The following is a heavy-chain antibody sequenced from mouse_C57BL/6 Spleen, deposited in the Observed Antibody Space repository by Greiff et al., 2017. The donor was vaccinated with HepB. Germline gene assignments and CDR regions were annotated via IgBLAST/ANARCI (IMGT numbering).Heavy chain of an antibody. D-gene: IGHD2-2*01. CDR1: GYTFTSYW. CDR3: ARHGFSYFDY. CDR2: IYPSDSET. J-gene: IGHJ2*01. Sequence: QVQLQQPGAELVRPGSSVKLSRKASGYTFTSYWMDWVKQRPGQGLEWIGNIYPSDSETHYNQKFKDKATLTVDKSSSTPYMHLSSLTSEDSAVSYCARHGFSYFDYWGHGTTLTVSS. V-gene: IGHV1-61*01.